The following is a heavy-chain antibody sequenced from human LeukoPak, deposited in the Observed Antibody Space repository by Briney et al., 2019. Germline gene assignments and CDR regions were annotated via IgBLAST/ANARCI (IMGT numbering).Heavy chain of an antibody. D-gene: IGHD4-11*01. CDR1: GFSFSSYS. CDR3: AKDGSNWS. J-gene: IGHJ5*02. Sequence: GGSLRLSCAASGFSFSSYSMNWVRQAPGKGLECVSYISSSSTIYHADSVKGRFTISRDNAKNSLYLQMNSLRAEDTAVYYCAKDGSNWSWGQGTLVTVTS. V-gene: IGHV3-48*04. CDR2: ISSSSTI.